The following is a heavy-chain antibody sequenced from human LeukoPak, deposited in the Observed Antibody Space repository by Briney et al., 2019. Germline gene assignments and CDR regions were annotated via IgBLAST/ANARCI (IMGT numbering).Heavy chain of an antibody. CDR3: ARGRFQDFGDYYYGMDV. CDR1: GYTFTSYD. CDR2: MNPNSGNT. Sequence: GASVKVSCEASGYTFTSYDINWVRQATGQGLEWMGWMNPNSGNTGYAQKFQGRVTMTRNTSISTAYMELSSLRSEDTAVYYCARGRFQDFGDYYYGMDVWGQGTTVTVSS. J-gene: IGHJ6*02. D-gene: IGHD3-10*01. V-gene: IGHV1-8*01.